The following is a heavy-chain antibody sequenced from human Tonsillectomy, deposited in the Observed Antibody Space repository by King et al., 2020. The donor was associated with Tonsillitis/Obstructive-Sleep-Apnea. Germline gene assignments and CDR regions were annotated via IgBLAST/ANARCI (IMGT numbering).Heavy chain of an antibody. CDR2: IFYSGST. V-gene: IGHV4-31*01. CDR3: ARVASGFYYYMDV. J-gene: IGHJ6*03. Sequence: VQLQESGPGLVKPSQTLSLTCTVSGGSIRSGGYYWSWIREHPGKGLEWIGYIFYSGSTYYNPSPKSLVTISVDTSKNQFSLKLSPVTAADTAVYYCARVASGFYYYMDVWGKGTTVTVSS. D-gene: IGHD3-10*01. CDR1: GGSIRSGGYY.